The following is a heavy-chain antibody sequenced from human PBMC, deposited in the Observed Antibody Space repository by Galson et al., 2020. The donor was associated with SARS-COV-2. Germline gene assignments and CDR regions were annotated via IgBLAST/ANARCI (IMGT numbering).Heavy chain of an antibody. J-gene: IGHJ5*02. CDR1: GFSFIDYA. D-gene: IGHD6-6*01. CDR2: ITGGGGRA. CDR3: AKAYTTSSDLEWFAP. Sequence: GGSLRLSCAASGFSFIDYAMTWVRQSPGKGLAWVSTITGGGGRAYYTDSVKGRFTISRDNSKNTLYLQMNSLRAEDTALYYCAKAYTTSSDLEWFAPWGQGTLVILSS. V-gene: IGHV3-23*01.